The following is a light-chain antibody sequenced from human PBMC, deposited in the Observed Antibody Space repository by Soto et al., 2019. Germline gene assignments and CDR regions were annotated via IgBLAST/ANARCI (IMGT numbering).Light chain of an antibody. V-gene: IGKV3-20*01. CDR1: QSIMNNY. CDR3: PQYGSSPIT. Sequence: EIVLTQSPGTLPLSPGERVTLSCRASQSIMNNYLAWYQQKPGQAPRLLIYGASSRVTGIPDRFSGSGSGTDFTLTISRLEPEDFAVYYCPQYGSSPITFGQATRLEIK. CDR2: GAS. J-gene: IGKJ5*01.